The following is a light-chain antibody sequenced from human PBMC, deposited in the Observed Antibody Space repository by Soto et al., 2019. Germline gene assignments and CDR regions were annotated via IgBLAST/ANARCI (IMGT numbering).Light chain of an antibody. V-gene: IGKV1-5*03. CDR2: KAS. CDR3: QQHNSYPWT. CDR1: QTISSW. Sequence: DIQMTQSPSTLSGSVGDRVIITFRASQTISSWLAWYQQKPGKAPKLLIYKASTLKSGVPSRFSGSGSGTEFTLTISSLQPDDFATYYCQQHNSYPWTFGQGTKVDI. J-gene: IGKJ1*01.